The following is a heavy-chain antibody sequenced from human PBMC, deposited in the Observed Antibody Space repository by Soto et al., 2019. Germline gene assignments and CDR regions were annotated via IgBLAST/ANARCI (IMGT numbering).Heavy chain of an antibody. CDR2: INPSGGST. CDR1: GYTFTSYY. V-gene: IGHV1-46*03. J-gene: IGHJ4*02. CDR3: AREGDGYNN. Sequence: QVQLVQSGAEVKKPGASVKVSCKASGYTFTSYYMHWVRQAPGQGLEWMGIINPSGGSTSYAQKFXXRXTXHRDTSTSTVYMELSSLRSEDTAVYYCAREGDGYNNWGQGTLVSVSS. D-gene: IGHD5-12*01.